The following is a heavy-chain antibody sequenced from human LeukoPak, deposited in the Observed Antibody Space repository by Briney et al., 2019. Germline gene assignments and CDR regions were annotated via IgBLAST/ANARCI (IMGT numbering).Heavy chain of an antibody. D-gene: IGHD3-9*01. CDR1: GGSTSSSSYY. V-gene: IGHV4-39*07. CDR2: IYYSGST. Sequence: SETLSLTCTVSGGSTSSSSYYWGWIRQLPGKGLEWIGSIYYSGSTYYNPSLKSRVTISVDTSKNQFSLKLSSVTAADTAVYYCASRHYDILTGYPSLLFDFWGQGGLVTVSS. CDR3: ASRHYDILTGYPSLLFDF. J-gene: IGHJ4*02.